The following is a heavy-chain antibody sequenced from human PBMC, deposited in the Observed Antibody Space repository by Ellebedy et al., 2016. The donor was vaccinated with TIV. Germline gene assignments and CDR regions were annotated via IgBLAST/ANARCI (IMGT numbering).Heavy chain of an antibody. CDR3: ARDALNSGYFNP. J-gene: IGHJ5*02. CDR2: IKQDGSEK. D-gene: IGHD3-10*01. V-gene: IGHV3-7*01. Sequence: GESLKISXAASGFTFSSYWMTWVRQAPGKGLEWVANIKQDGSEKYYVDSVKGRFTISRDNAKNSLYLQMSSLRADDTAVYYCARDALNSGYFNPWGQGTLVTVSS. CDR1: GFTFSSYW.